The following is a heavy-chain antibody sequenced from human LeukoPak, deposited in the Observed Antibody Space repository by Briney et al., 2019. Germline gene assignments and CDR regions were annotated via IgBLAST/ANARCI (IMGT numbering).Heavy chain of an antibody. Sequence: ASVKVSCKASGFTFTSSAMQWVRQARGQRLEWIGWIVVGSGNTNYAQKFQERVTITRDMSTSTAYMELSSLRSDDTAVYYCARDLGDLTIFGAVIELDYFDYWGQGTLVTVSS. CDR1: GFTFTSSA. CDR2: IVVGSGNT. V-gene: IGHV1-58*02. D-gene: IGHD3-3*01. CDR3: ARDLGDLTIFGAVIELDYFDY. J-gene: IGHJ4*02.